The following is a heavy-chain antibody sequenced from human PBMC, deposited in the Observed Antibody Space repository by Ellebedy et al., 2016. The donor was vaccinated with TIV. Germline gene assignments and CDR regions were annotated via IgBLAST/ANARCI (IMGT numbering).Heavy chain of an antibody. V-gene: IGHV1-3*04. CDR3: ARRGASVFGVVVIRHQDAFDI. CDR2: INTDNGNT. J-gene: IGHJ3*02. Sequence: ASVKVSCKPSGNTFSIYAIHWVRQAPGQSLEWMGWINTDNGNTKYSQKFQGRVTITRDTSASTAYMELGSLRSEDTAVYYCARRGASVFGVVVIRHQDAFDIWGQGTMVTVSS. CDR1: GNTFSIYA. D-gene: IGHD3-3*01.